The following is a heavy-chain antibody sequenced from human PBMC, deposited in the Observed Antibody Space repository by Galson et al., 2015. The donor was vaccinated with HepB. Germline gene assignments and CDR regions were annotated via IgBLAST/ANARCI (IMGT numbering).Heavy chain of an antibody. J-gene: IGHJ4*02. CDR3: ARDGYSIGKSFDY. Sequence: SLRLSCAASGFTFSSYWMHWVRQGPGKGLAWVSRINSDGITTSYADSVKGRFTISRDNAKNALYLQMKSLRADDTAVYYCARDGYSIGKSFDYWGRGTLVAVSS. CDR2: INSDGITT. V-gene: IGHV3-74*01. D-gene: IGHD6-19*01. CDR1: GFTFSSYW.